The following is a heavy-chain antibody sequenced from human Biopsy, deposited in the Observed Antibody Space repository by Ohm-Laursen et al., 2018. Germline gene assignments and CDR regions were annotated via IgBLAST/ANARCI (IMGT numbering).Heavy chain of an antibody. V-gene: IGHV3-21*01. J-gene: IGHJ6*02. CDR3: ARDYDFWSGYYDYQQSGMDV. Sequence: SLRLSCAASGFTFTSYTLTWVRQAPGRGLEWVSSISSTSDYIYCADSVKGRFTISRDSAKNSLYLQMNSVRAEDTAVYYCARDYDFWSGYYDYQQSGMDVWGQGTTVTVSS. CDR2: ISSTSDYI. CDR1: GFTFTSYT. D-gene: IGHD3/OR15-3a*01.